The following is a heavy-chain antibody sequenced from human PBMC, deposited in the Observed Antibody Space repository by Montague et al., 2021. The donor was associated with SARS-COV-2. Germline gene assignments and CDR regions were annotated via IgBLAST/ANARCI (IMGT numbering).Heavy chain of an antibody. CDR3: ARENTVTTFGGPYYIDS. D-gene: IGHD4-17*01. J-gene: IGHJ4*02. CDR1: GGSISSSSYY. Sequence: SETLSLTCTVSGGSISSSSYYWGWIRQPPGKGLEWIGNIYDSGSTNYXPSLKSRVTISVDTSKNQFSLKLSAVTAADTAVYYCARENTVTTFGGPYYIDSWGQGTLVTVSA. V-gene: IGHV4-39*07. CDR2: IYDSGST.